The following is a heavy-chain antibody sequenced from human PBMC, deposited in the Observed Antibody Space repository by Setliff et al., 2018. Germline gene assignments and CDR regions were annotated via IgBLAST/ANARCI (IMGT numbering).Heavy chain of an antibody. D-gene: IGHD3-10*01. J-gene: IGHJ4*02. CDR1: GFTFSNYW. CDR2: INQVGNAR. V-gene: IGHV3-7*01. CDR3: FGAGTCSY. Sequence: PGGSLRLSCAVSGFTFSNYWMTWVRQAPGRGLEWVANINQVGNARYYVDSVKGRFTISRGNAKNSLSLQMNNLRTEDTAVYYCFGAGTCSYWGQGTLVTVSS.